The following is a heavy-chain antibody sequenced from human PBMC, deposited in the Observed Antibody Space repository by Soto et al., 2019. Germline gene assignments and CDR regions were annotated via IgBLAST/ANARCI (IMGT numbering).Heavy chain of an antibody. CDR3: ARGDIVVVPAAMPFDP. CDR2: ISSSSSTI. D-gene: IGHD2-2*01. Sequence: GGSLRLSCAASGFTFSSYSMNWVRQAPGKGLEWVSYISSSSSTIYYADSVKGRFTISRDNAKNSLYLQMNSLRDEDTAVYYCARGDIVVVPAAMPFDPWGQGTLVTVSS. CDR1: GFTFSSYS. V-gene: IGHV3-48*02. J-gene: IGHJ5*02.